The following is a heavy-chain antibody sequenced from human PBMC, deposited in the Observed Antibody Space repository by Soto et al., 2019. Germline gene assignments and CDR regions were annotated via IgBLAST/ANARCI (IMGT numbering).Heavy chain of an antibody. CDR1: GGTFSTYA. V-gene: IGHV1-69*12. Sequence: QVQLVQSGAEVKKPESSVKVSCKAPGGTFSTYAISWVRQAPGQGLEWVGGIIPMFGTANYAQRFQDRGTITADEPTNTVYMELSSLRSEDTAVYFCASGIQLWLRRINNGYSGWGQGTLVTVSS. D-gene: IGHD5-18*01. CDR3: ASGIQLWLRRINNGYSG. CDR2: IIPMFGTA. J-gene: IGHJ4*02.